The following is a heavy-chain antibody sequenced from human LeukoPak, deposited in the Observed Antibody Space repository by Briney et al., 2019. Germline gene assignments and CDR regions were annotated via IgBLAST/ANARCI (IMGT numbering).Heavy chain of an antibody. CDR3: TRLNYAVPGRELAFYWYFDL. V-gene: IGHV3-73*01. CDR1: GFTFSGSA. Sequence: GGSLRLSCAASGFTFSGSAMHWVRQASGKGLEWVGRIRSKANSYATAYAASVKGRFTISRDDSKNTAYLQMNSLKTEDTAVYYCTRLNYAVPGRELAFYWYFDLWGRGTLVTVSS. CDR2: IRSKANSYAT. J-gene: IGHJ2*01. D-gene: IGHD2-2*01.